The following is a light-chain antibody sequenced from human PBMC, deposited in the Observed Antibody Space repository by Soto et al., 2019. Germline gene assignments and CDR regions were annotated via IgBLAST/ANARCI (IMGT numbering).Light chain of an antibody. CDR1: QGIRNE. V-gene: IGKV1-6*01. Sequence: AIQMTQSPSSLSASVGDRVTITCRASQGIRNELGWYQQRPGKAPRLLIYAASTLESGVPSRFSASGSGTDFTLTISSLRPEDFATYYCLQDYNSPRTFGQGTKVAIK. CDR3: LQDYNSPRT. CDR2: AAS. J-gene: IGKJ1*01.